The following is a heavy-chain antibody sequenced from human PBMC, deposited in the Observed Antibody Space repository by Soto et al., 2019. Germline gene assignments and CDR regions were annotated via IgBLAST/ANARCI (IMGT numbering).Heavy chain of an antibody. CDR1: GFTFSSHG. Sequence: GGSLRLSCIASGFTFSSHGMHWVRQAPGRGLEWVAVISGSGGSTYYADSVKGRFTISRDNSKNTLYLQMNSLRAEDTAVYYCAKGILTTPKVNWFDPWGQGTLVTVSS. J-gene: IGHJ5*02. CDR2: ISGSGGST. CDR3: AKGILTTPKVNWFDP. V-gene: IGHV3-23*01. D-gene: IGHD3-9*01.